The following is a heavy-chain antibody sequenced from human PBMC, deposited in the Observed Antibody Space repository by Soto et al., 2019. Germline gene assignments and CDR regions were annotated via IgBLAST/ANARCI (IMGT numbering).Heavy chain of an antibody. J-gene: IGHJ6*03. Sequence: PGESLKISCKGSGYSFTSYWIGWVRQMPGKGLEWMGIIYPGDSDTRYSPSFQGQVTISADKSISTAYLQWSSLKASDTAMYYCARLTIFGRGYYYYYYMDVWGKGTTVTVSS. CDR1: GYSFTSYW. V-gene: IGHV5-51*01. CDR2: IYPGDSDT. CDR3: ARLTIFGRGYYYYYYMDV. D-gene: IGHD3-3*01.